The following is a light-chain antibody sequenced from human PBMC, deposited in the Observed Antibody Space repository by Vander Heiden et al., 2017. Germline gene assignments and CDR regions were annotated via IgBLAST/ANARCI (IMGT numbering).Light chain of an antibody. Sequence: DIQMTQSPSHLSASVGDRVTITCRASQSISNWLAWYQQKPGKAPKLLISKASSLQSGVPSRFSGSGSETEFTLTISSLQPDDFATYYCQQYNSFSWTFGQGTKVEIK. CDR1: QSISNW. J-gene: IGKJ1*01. V-gene: IGKV1-5*03. CDR3: QQYNSFSWT. CDR2: KAS.